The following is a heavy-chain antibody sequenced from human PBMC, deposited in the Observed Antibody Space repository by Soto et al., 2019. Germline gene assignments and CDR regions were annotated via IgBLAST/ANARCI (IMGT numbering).Heavy chain of an antibody. V-gene: IGHV1-2*02. CDR1: GYTFTGYY. CDR3: ARMVVVKDFWSGYYSSDRPNWFDP. Sequence: GASVKVSCKASGYTFTGYYMHWVRQAPGQGLEWMGWINPNSGGTNYAQKFQGRVTMTRDTSISTAYMELSRLGSDDTAVYYCARMVVVKDFWSGYYSSDRPNWFDPWGQGTLVTVSS. CDR2: INPNSGGT. D-gene: IGHD3-3*01. J-gene: IGHJ5*02.